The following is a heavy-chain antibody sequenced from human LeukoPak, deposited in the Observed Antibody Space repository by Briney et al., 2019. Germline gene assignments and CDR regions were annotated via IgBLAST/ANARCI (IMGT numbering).Heavy chain of an antibody. CDR1: GFTVSSNY. CDR3: ARGMGDFWSGYYTGFDY. J-gene: IGHJ4*02. CDR2: ISSSSSYI. D-gene: IGHD3-3*01. V-gene: IGHV3-21*01. Sequence: PGGSLRLSCAASGFTVSSNYMNWVRQAPGKGLEWVSSISSSSSYIYYADSVKGRFTISRDNAKNSLYLQMNSLRAEDTAVYYCARGMGDFWSGYYTGFDYWGQGTLVTVSS.